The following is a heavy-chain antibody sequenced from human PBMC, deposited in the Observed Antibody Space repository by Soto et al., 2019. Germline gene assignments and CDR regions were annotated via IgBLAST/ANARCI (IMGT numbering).Heavy chain of an antibody. V-gene: IGHV2-5*02. CDR3: AHRLGYCSSTTCYAADNYFDY. J-gene: IGHJ4*02. D-gene: IGHD2-2*01. Sequence: QITLKESGPTLVKPTQTLTLTCTFSGFSLTTTGVGVGWIRQPPGKALEWLALIYWDDDKRFSPSLKSRLTITKDTSKNQVVLTMTNMDPVDTATYYCAHRLGYCSSTTCYAADNYFDYWGQGTLVTVSS. CDR1: GFSLTTTGVG. CDR2: IYWDDDK.